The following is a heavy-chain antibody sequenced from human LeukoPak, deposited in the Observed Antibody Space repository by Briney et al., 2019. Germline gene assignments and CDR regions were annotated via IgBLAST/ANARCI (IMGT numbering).Heavy chain of an antibody. CDR3: ARANTYYYDSSGYYRAALFDY. Sequence: PSETLSLTCSVSGGFNTHYYWSWIRQPPGKGLEWIGYIYHSGSTKYNPSLKSRVTISVDTSKNHFSLKLSSVTAADTAVYYCARANTYYYDSSGYYRAALFDYWGQGTLVTVSS. CDR1: GGFNTHYY. CDR2: IYHSGST. V-gene: IGHV4-59*01. J-gene: IGHJ4*02. D-gene: IGHD3-22*01.